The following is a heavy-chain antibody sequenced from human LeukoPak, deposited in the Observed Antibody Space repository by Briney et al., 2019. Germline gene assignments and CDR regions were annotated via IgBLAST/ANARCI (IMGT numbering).Heavy chain of an antibody. J-gene: IGHJ4*02. D-gene: IGHD5-18*01. CDR2: IYYSGST. CDR3: ARDRGYSYGYLDY. Sequence: PSETLSLTCTVSGASISSYYWSWIRRPPGKGLEWIGYIYYSGSTNYNPSLKSRVTISVDTSKNQFSLKLSSVTAADSAVYYCARDRGYSYGYLDYWGQGTLVTVSS. V-gene: IGHV4-59*01. CDR1: GASISSYY.